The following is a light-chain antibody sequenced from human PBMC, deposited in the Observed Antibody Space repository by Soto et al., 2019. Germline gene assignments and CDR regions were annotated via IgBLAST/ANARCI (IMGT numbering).Light chain of an antibody. J-gene: IGKJ1*01. CDR1: QSISSW. CDR3: QQGYSNPWT. Sequence: DIQMTQSPSTLSASVGDRVTITCRASQSISSWLAWYQQKLGRAPRLLIYDASSSESGVPSRFSGSGYGTDFTLTVESLQPEDFATYYCQQGYSNPWTFGQGTKVEVK. V-gene: IGKV1-5*01. CDR2: DAS.